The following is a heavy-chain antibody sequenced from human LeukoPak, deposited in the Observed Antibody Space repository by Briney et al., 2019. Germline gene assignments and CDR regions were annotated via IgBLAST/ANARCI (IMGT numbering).Heavy chain of an antibody. CDR2: ISSSSSYI. D-gene: IGHD2-21*01. Sequence: GGSLRLSCAASGFTSSSYSMNWVRQAPGKGLEWVSSISSSSSYIYYADSVKGRFTISRDNAKNSLYLQMNSLRAEDTAVYYCARDPSPCGGDCYYYYYMDVWGKGTTVTVSS. CDR3: ARDPSPCGGDCYYYYYMDV. CDR1: GFTSSSYS. J-gene: IGHJ6*03. V-gene: IGHV3-21*01.